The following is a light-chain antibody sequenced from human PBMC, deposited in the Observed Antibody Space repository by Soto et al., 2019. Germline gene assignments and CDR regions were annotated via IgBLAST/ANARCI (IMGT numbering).Light chain of an antibody. CDR1: QSISIW. J-gene: IGKJ1*01. V-gene: IGKV1-5*03. CDR2: KAS. CDR3: QQYNNWPS. Sequence: DIQMTQSPSTLSASVGDRVTITCRARQSISIWLAWYQQKPGKAPKLLIYKASTLKSGVPSRFSGSGSGTEFTLAISSLQSEDFAVYYCQQYNNWPSFGQGTKVDIK.